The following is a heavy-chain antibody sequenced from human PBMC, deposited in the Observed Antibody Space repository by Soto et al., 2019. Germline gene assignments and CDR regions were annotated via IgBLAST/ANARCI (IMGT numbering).Heavy chain of an antibody. Sequence: QVQLVQSGAEVKKPGSSVKVSCKASGGTFSSYAISWVRQAPGQGLEWMGGIIPIFGTPNYAQKFQGRVTSTADISTSTAYMELSSLRSEDTAVYYCARDPDYGGNSGLGLVDYWGQGTLVTVSS. V-gene: IGHV1-69*06. D-gene: IGHD4-17*01. CDR2: IIPIFGTP. J-gene: IGHJ4*02. CDR1: GGTFSSYA. CDR3: ARDPDYGGNSGLGLVDY.